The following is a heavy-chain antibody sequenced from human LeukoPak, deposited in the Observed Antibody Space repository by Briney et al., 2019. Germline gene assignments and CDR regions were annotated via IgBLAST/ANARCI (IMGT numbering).Heavy chain of an antibody. Sequence: GGSLRLSCTASGITFTNYWMHWVRQAPGKRLVWVSHINMVGSHTTYADSVKGRFTISRDNAKSTLYLQLNSLRAEDTAVYYCATDDYRGLGYWGQGTLVTVSS. CDR2: INMVGSHT. D-gene: IGHD4-11*01. V-gene: IGHV3-74*01. J-gene: IGHJ4*02. CDR1: GITFTNYW. CDR3: ATDDYRGLGY.